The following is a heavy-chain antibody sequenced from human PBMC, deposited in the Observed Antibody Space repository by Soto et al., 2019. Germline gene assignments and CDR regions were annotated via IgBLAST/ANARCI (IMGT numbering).Heavy chain of an antibody. CDR1: GFTFSSYG. Sequence: QVQLVESGGGVVQPGRSLRLSCAASGFTFSSYGMHWVRQAPGKGLEWVAVISYDGSNKYYADSVKGRFTISRDNSKNTLYLHMNSLRAEETAVYYYAGSIALDYWGHGTLVTVSS. CDR3: AGSIALDY. D-gene: IGHD6-6*01. V-gene: IGHV3-30*03. J-gene: IGHJ4*01. CDR2: ISYDGSNK.